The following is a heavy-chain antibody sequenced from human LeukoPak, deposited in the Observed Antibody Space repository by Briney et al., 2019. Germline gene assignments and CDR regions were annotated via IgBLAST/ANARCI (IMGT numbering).Heavy chain of an antibody. CDR2: ISGSGGST. J-gene: IGHJ3*02. CDR1: GFTFSSYA. CDR3: AKDHWAGDFWSGFGGDI. V-gene: IGHV3-23*01. Sequence: GGSLRLSCAASGFTFSSYAMSWVRQAPGKGLEWVSAISGSGGSTYYADSVKGRFTISRDNSKNTLYLQMNSLRAEDTAVYYCAKDHWAGDFWSGFGGDIWGQGTMVTVSS. D-gene: IGHD3-3*01.